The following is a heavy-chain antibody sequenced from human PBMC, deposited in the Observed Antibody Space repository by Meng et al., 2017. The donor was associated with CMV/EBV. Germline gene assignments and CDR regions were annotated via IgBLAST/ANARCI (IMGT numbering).Heavy chain of an antibody. V-gene: IGHV2-5*01. CDR1: RCSVSTGGVG. D-gene: IGHD3-16*01. CDR3: AHSKDWGFFDY. CDR2: IYWNDDK. J-gene: IGHJ4*02. Sequence: TSHRCSVSTGGVGVGWIRQPQGKDLEWLALIYWNDDKRYSPSLKSRLTINKDTSKNQVVLTMTNMDPVDTATYYCAHSKDWGFFDYWGQGTLVTVSS.